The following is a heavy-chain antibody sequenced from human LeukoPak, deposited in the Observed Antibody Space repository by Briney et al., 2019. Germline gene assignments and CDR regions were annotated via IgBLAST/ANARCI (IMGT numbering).Heavy chain of an antibody. Sequence: SETLSLTCAVYGGSFSGYYWSWIRQPPGKGLEWIGEINHSGSTNYNPSLKSRVTISVDTSKNQFSLKLSSVTAADTAVYYCARFTLNCYYGMDVWGKGTTVTVSS. V-gene: IGHV4-34*01. J-gene: IGHJ6*04. CDR2: INHSGST. CDR3: ARFTLNCYYGMDV. CDR1: GGSFSGYY.